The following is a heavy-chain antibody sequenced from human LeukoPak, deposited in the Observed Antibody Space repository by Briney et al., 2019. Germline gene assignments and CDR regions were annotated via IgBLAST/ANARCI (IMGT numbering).Heavy chain of an antibody. D-gene: IGHD2-15*01. J-gene: IGHJ1*01. Sequence: PGGSLRLSCLASGFTFSNFAMHWVRQAPGKGLEYVSGMSRSGGGTYYADSVQGRFTISRDNSKNTLYLQMSSLRPEDTAVHYCVYQVMGVVEWGQGTLVTVS. CDR3: VYQVMGVVE. V-gene: IGHV3-64D*09. CDR1: GFTFSNFA. CDR2: MSRSGGGT.